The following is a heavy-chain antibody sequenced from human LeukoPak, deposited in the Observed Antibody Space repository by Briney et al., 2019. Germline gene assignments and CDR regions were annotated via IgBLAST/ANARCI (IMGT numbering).Heavy chain of an antibody. D-gene: IGHD6-13*01. V-gene: IGHV3-7*01. J-gene: IGHJ6*03. CDR1: GFTFSSYW. Sequence: AGSLRLSCAASGFTFSSYWMSWVRQAPGKGLEWVANIKQDGSEKYYVDSVKGRFTISRDNAKNSLYLQMHSLRAEDTAVYYCARSSSSWYFYYYYYMDVWGKGTTVTISS. CDR3: ARSSSSWYFYYYYYMDV. CDR2: IKQDGSEK.